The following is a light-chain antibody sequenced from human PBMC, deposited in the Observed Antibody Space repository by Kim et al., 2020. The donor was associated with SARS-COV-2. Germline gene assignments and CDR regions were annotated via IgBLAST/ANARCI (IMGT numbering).Light chain of an antibody. CDR3: QQYNDWPLLT. CDR2: GAS. V-gene: IGKV3-15*01. J-gene: IGKJ4*01. Sequence: IVMTQSPATLSVSPGERVTLSCRASQSVRNNLAWYQQRPGQAPRLLIYGASNRATDISARFSGSGSGTEFTLTIRSLQSEDFAVYYCQQYNDWPLLTFGGGTKVDIK. CDR1: QSVRNN.